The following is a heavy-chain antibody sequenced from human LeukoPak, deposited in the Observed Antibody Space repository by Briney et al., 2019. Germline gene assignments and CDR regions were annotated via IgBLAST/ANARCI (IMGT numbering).Heavy chain of an antibody. Sequence: TGGSLRLSCEGSGFPFGTYWMSWVRQAPGKGLEWVASIKHDGREEHYVDSIKGRFTISRDNGKNSVYLQMNNLRVEDTAMYYCSREFHPWGQGTLVIVSS. CDR2: IKHDGREE. J-gene: IGHJ5*02. V-gene: IGHV3-7*01. CDR1: GFPFGTYW. CDR3: SREFHP.